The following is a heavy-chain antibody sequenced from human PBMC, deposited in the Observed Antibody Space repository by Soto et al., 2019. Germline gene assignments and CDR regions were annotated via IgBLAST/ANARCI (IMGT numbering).Heavy chain of an antibody. CDR3: ASSSGNNYGVGTNYYFDY. CDR2: IIPIFGTA. J-gene: IGHJ4*02. D-gene: IGHD1-26*01. V-gene: IGHV1-69*06. Sequence: QVQLVQSGAEVKKPGSSVKVSCKTSGGTFSTYSIVWVRQAPGEGLEWMGGIIPIFGTANYAQKFQDRVTITADKSTNTAFMELSSPKSEDTAMYYCASSSGNNYGVGTNYYFDYWCQGTLVTVSS. CDR1: GGTFSTYS.